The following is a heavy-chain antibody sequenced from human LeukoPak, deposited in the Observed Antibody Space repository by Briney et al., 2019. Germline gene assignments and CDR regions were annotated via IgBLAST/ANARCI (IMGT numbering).Heavy chain of an antibody. Sequence: SETLSLTCTVSGGSISSSSYYWGWIRQPPGKGLEWIGSIYYSGSTYYNPPLKSRVTISVDTSKNQFSLKLSSVTAADTAVYYCARQSGIADYWGQGTLVTVSS. J-gene: IGHJ4*02. V-gene: IGHV4-39*01. CDR3: ARQSGIADY. CDR2: IYYSGST. D-gene: IGHD6-13*01. CDR1: GGSISSSSYY.